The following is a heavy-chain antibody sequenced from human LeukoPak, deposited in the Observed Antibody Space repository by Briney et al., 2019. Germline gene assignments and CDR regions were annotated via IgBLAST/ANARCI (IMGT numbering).Heavy chain of an antibody. Sequence: ASVKVSCKASGYTFTSYYMHWVRQAPGQGLEWMGIINPSGGSTSYALKFQGRVTMTSDASTSTLYMELSSLRSEDTAVYYCARISDGDPEGAFDIWGQGTMVTVSS. V-gene: IGHV1-46*01. CDR3: ARISDGDPEGAFDI. CDR2: INPSGGST. D-gene: IGHD4-17*01. CDR1: GYTFTSYY. J-gene: IGHJ3*02.